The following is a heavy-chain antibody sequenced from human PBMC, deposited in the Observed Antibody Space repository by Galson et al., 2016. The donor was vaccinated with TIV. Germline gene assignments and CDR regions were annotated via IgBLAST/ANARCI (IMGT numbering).Heavy chain of an antibody. CDR3: AKCRNTAMDTYYYYYGLDV. D-gene: IGHD5-18*01. V-gene: IGHV1-69*13. Sequence: SVKVSCKASGGTFSSFVVTWVRQAPGQGLEWMGGIIPLFGEAHYAQKFQGRVTISADESTSTVYMELRSLRPGDTAVYYCAKCRNTAMDTYYYYYGLDVWGQGTTVTVSS. J-gene: IGHJ6*02. CDR1: GGTFSSFV. CDR2: IIPLFGEA.